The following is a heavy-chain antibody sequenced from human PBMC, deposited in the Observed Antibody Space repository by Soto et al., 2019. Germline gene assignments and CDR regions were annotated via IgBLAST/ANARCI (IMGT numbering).Heavy chain of an antibody. CDR3: ASAPYRNSGYGSYPFDL. J-gene: IGHJ2*01. CDR2: IDYSGVT. CDR1: GGSVSSGSYF. V-gene: IGHV4-61*01. Sequence: SETPSLTCSVSGGSVSSGSYFWTWIRQPPGKGLEWIGYIDYSGVTNHNPSLKSRVTISVDTSKNQFSLKLSSVTAADTAVYFCASAPYRNSGYGSYPFDLWGRGTLVTVSS. D-gene: IGHD5-12*01.